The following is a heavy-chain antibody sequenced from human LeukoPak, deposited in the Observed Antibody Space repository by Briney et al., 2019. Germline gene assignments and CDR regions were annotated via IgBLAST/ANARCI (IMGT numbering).Heavy chain of an antibody. CDR2: IFHSGST. V-gene: IGHV4-38-2*02. CDR1: GYSISSAYY. J-gene: IGHJ2*01. D-gene: IGHD2-15*01. Sequence: SETLSLTCTDSGYSISSAYYWGWIRQPPGKGLDWIGSIFHSGSTYYNPSLKSRVTISVDTSKNQFSLKLSSVTAADTAVYYCARVGYCSGGSCYPVYWYFDLWGRGTLVTVSS. CDR3: ARVGYCSGGSCYPVYWYFDL.